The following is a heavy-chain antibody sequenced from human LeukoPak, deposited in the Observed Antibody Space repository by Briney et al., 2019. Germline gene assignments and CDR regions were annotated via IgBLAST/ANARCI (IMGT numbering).Heavy chain of an antibody. Sequence: SETLSLTCAVYGGSFSGYYWSWIRQPPGKGLEWIGEINHSGSTNYNPSLESRVTISVDTSKNQFSLKLSSVTAADTAVYYCAREAGGDRQLHYWGQGTLVTVSS. CDR3: AREAGGDRQLHY. D-gene: IGHD2-21*02. CDR1: GGSFSGYY. CDR2: INHSGST. J-gene: IGHJ4*02. V-gene: IGHV4-34*01.